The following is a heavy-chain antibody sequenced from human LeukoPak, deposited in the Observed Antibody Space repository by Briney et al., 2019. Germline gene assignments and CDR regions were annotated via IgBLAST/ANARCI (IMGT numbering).Heavy chain of an antibody. Sequence: PGGSLRLSCAASGFTFNRNAIGWVRQAPGKGLGGVSTIGGSGDKTFYADSVKGRFTISRDNSKNMVHLQMNSLTGEDTALYYCVRRGDASSGWGDHDFWGQGALVTVSS. V-gene: IGHV3-23*01. J-gene: IGHJ4*02. D-gene: IGHD6-19*01. CDR3: VRRGDASSGWGDHDF. CDR2: IGGSGDKT. CDR1: GFTFNRNA.